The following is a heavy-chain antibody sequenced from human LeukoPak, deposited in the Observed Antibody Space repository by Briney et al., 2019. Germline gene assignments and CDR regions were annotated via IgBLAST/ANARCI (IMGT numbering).Heavy chain of an antibody. V-gene: IGHV3-23*01. CDR2: ISGSGVST. CDR1: GFTFSSYA. D-gene: IGHD2-2*01. Sequence: PGGSLRLSCAASGFTFSSYAMSWVRQAPGKGLEWVSAISGSGVSTYYADSVKGRFTISRDNSKNTLYLQMNSLRAEDTAVYYCAKGKPYQLLSELDYWGQGTLVTVSS. J-gene: IGHJ4*02. CDR3: AKGKPYQLLSELDY.